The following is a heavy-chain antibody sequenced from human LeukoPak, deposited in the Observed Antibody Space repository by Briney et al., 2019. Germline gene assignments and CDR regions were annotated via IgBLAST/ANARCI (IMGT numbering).Heavy chain of an antibody. J-gene: IGHJ4*02. Sequence: SETLSLTCAVYGGSFSGYYWSWIRQPPGKGLERIGEINHSGSTNYNPSLKSRVTISVDTSKNQFSLKLSSVTAADTAVYYCARGVLLDYSTPYYFDYWGQGTLVTVSS. D-gene: IGHD4-11*01. V-gene: IGHV4-34*01. CDR3: ARGVLLDYSTPYYFDY. CDR2: INHSGST. CDR1: GGSFSGYY.